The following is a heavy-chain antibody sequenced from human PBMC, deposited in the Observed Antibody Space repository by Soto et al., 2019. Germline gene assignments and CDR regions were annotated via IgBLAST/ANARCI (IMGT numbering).Heavy chain of an antibody. V-gene: IGHV3-73*01. CDR1: GFTFSGSA. Sequence: PGGSLRLSCAASGFTFSGSAMHWVRQASGKGLEWVGRIRSKANSYATAYAASVKGRFTISRDDSKNTAYLQMNSLKTEDTAVYYCTRSSGVVGHFDYWGQGTLVTVSS. J-gene: IGHJ4*02. D-gene: IGHD2-2*01. CDR3: TRSSGVVGHFDY. CDR2: IRSKANSYAT.